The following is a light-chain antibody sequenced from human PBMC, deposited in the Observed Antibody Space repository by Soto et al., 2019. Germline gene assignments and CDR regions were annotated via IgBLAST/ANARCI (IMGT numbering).Light chain of an antibody. V-gene: IGLV3-21*02. CDR3: QVWDGTNDHVV. CDR1: NIGSES. CDR2: DDS. J-gene: IGLJ2*01. Sequence: SYELTQPPSVSVAPGQTARVTCGGDNIGSESVHWYQQKPGLAPVLVIYDDSARPSGIPERFSGSNSGNTATLTVSRVEAGDEADYYCQVWDGTNDHVVFGGGTKVTVL.